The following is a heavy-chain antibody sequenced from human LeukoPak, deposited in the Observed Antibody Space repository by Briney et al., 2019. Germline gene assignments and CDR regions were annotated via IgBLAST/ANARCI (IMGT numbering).Heavy chain of an antibody. D-gene: IGHD1-26*01. V-gene: IGHV3-30*02. Sequence: TGGSLRLSCAASGFTFYNYGMHWVRQAPGKGLEWVAFIRYDETNKYYAESVKGRFTISRDNSKNTLYLQMNSLRAEDTAAYYCAKDGEVVGGTSDYYYHMDVWGKGTTVTVSS. CDR3: AKDGEVVGGTSDYYYHMDV. CDR2: IRYDETNK. J-gene: IGHJ6*03. CDR1: GFTFYNYG.